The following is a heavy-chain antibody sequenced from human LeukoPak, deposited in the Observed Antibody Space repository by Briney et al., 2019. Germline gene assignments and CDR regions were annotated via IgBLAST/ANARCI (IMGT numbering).Heavy chain of an antibody. CDR2: IYYSGST. D-gene: IGHD3-22*01. CDR3: AREVTMIAGTAFDI. CDR1: GGSISSYY. V-gene: IGHV4-59*01. J-gene: IGHJ3*02. Sequence: SETLSLTCTVSGGSISSYYWSWIRQPPGKGLEWIGYIYYSGSTNYNPSLKSRVTISVDTSKNQFSLKLSSVTAADTAVYYCAREVTMIAGTAFDIWGQGTMVTVSS.